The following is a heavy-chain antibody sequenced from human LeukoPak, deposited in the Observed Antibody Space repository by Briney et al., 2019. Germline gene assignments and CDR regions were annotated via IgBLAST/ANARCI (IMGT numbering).Heavy chain of an antibody. J-gene: IGHJ6*02. Sequence: GGSLRLSCAASGFTFDDYAMHWVRQAPGKGLEWVSGISWNSGSIGYADSVKGRFTISRDNAKNSLYRQMNSLRAEDTALYYCAKDIYGDYYYGMDVWGQGTTVTVSS. D-gene: IGHD4-17*01. CDR2: ISWNSGSI. CDR1: GFTFDDYA. V-gene: IGHV3-9*01. CDR3: AKDIYGDYYYGMDV.